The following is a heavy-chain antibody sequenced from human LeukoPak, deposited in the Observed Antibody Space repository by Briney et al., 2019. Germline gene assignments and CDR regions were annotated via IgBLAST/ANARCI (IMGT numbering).Heavy chain of an antibody. CDR2: ISNNGDNT. J-gene: IGHJ4*02. CDR3: TRVGYIDEGIDY. D-gene: IGHD5-24*01. Sequence: GGPLRISCAASGFNCNCYSMILVRKAPVQGLTWVSSISNNGDNTYYADSVKGRFSISRDNTKNSLYLQMNSLRAEDTAIYYCTRVGYIDEGIDYWGQGTLVTVST. CDR1: GFNCNCYS. V-gene: IGHV3-23*01.